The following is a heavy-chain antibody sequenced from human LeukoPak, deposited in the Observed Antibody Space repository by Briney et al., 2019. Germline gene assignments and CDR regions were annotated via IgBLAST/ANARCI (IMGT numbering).Heavy chain of an antibody. J-gene: IGHJ4*02. V-gene: IGHV3-21*01. D-gene: IGHD3-22*01. CDR1: GFTLSSYS. Sequence: GGSLRLSCAASGFTLSSYSMNWVRQAPGKGLEWVSSISSSSSYIYYADSVKGRFTISRDNAKNSLYLQMNSLRAEDTAVYYCARVDSSGYSFDYWGQGTLVTVSS. CDR3: ARVDSSGYSFDY. CDR2: ISSSSSYI.